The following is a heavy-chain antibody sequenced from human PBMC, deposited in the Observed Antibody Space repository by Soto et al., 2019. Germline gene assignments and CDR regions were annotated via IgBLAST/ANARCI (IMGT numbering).Heavy chain of an antibody. CDR2: VYYRGRS. Sequence: SETLSLTCTVSGGSVTNSSYYWGWIRQSPGKGLEWIGSVYYRGRSYSKSSVKSRVTICVDTSKTRFFLSLNSVTASDTAVYFCVSQLTTVPTQAYFDYWGPGALVTVSS. CDR3: VSQLTTVPTQAYFDY. CDR1: GGSVTNSSYY. V-gene: IGHV4-39*01. J-gene: IGHJ4*02. D-gene: IGHD4-17*01.